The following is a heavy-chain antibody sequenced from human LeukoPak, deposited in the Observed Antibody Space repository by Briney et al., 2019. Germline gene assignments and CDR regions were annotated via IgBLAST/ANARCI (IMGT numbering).Heavy chain of an antibody. CDR3: ARGIAAASLNWFDP. J-gene: IGHJ5*02. CDR1: GCSISSYY. V-gene: IGHV4-59*01. CDR2: IYYSGCT. Sequence: SEALSLTCTVSGCSISSYYWSWIRQPPGKGLEWIGYIYYSGCTNHNPSLNSRVTISVDTYKNQFSLKLSSVTAADTAVYYCARGIAAASLNWFDPWGQGTLVTVSS. D-gene: IGHD6-13*01.